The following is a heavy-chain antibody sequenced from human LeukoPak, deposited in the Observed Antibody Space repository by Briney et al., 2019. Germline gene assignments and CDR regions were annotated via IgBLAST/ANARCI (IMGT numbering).Heavy chain of an antibody. CDR3: ASRWFGEDDAFDI. CDR1: GFTLNNYA. J-gene: IGHJ3*02. V-gene: IGHV3-23*01. D-gene: IGHD3-10*01. Sequence: GGSLRLSCAASGFTLNNYAMSWVRQAPVKGLEWVSIISGSGGSTYYADSVKGRFTISRDNSKNTLYLQMNSLRAEDTVVYYCASRWFGEDDAFDIWGQGTMVTVSS. CDR2: ISGSGGST.